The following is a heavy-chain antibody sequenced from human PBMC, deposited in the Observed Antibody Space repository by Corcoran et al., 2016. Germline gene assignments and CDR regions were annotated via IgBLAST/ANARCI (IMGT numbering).Heavy chain of an antibody. CDR3: ARALETAIFFDY. Sequence: EVQLVESGGGLVKPGGSLRLSCAASGFTFSSYSMNWVRQAPGKGLEWVSSISSSSSYIYYADSVKGRFTISRDNAKNSLYLQMNSLRAEDTAWYYCARALETAIFFDYWGQGTLVTVSS. CDR1: GFTFSSYS. V-gene: IGHV3-21*01. CDR2: ISSSSSYI. J-gene: IGHJ4*02. D-gene: IGHD5-18*01.